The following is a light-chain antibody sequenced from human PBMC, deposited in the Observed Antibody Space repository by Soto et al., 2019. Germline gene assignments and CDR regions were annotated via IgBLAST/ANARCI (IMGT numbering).Light chain of an antibody. J-gene: IGKJ5*01. CDR2: LGS. Sequence: DIVMTQSPLSLPVTPGEPASISCRSSQSLLHSNGYNYLDWYLRKPGQSPQLLIYLGSNRASGVPDRFSGSGSGTDFTLKISRVEAEDVGVYYCMQALQTPLITFGQGTRLEIK. V-gene: IGKV2-28*01. CDR3: MQALQTPLIT. CDR1: QSLLHSNGYNY.